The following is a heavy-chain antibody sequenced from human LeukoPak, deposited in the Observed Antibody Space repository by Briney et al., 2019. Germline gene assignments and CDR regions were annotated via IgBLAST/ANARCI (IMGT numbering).Heavy chain of an antibody. Sequence: VASVKASCKASGGTFSSYAISWVRQAPGQGLEWMGGIIPIFGTANYAQKFQGRVTITADESTSTAYMELSSLRSEDTAVYYCASGGVVKGAAFDIWGQGTMVTVSS. CDR1: GGTFSSYA. CDR2: IIPIFGTA. D-gene: IGHD3-3*01. J-gene: IGHJ3*02. V-gene: IGHV1-69*01. CDR3: ASGGVVKGAAFDI.